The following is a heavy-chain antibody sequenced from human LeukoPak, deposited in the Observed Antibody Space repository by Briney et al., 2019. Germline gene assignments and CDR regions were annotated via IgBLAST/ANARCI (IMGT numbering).Heavy chain of an antibody. J-gene: IGHJ4*02. V-gene: IGHV3-66*01. D-gene: IGHD6-19*01. CDR3: VREEGYSSAWLDY. Sequence: PGGSLRLSCAASGFTVSANYMSWVRQPPGKGLEWVSVIYTGGNTYYADSVEGRFTISRDTSKNTLDLQMNRLRAEDTAVYYCVREEGYSSAWLDYWGQGTLVTVSS. CDR2: IYTGGNT. CDR1: GFTVSANY.